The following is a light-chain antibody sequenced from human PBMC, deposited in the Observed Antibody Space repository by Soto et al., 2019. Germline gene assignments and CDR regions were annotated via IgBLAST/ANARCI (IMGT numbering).Light chain of an antibody. CDR2: RVS. CDR1: QSLVYSDGNTY. CDR3: VQFAHFPRT. Sequence: DVVLTQTPLSSPVTLGQPASISCRSSQSLVYSDGNTYLSWLQQRPGQPPRLLIYRVSNRFSGVPDRFSGSGAGTDFTLKINRVEAEDVGIYHCVQFAHFPRTFGQGTKVEIK. V-gene: IGKV2-24*01. J-gene: IGKJ1*01.